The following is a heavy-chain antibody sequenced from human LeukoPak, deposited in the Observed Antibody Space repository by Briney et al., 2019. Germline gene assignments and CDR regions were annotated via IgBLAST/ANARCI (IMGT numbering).Heavy chain of an antibody. CDR1: GFTFSSYP. CDR3: GFDF. CDR2: ISSNGGST. D-gene: IGHD2-15*01. V-gene: IGHV3-64D*06. Sequence: PGGSLRLSSSASGFTFSSYPMHWVRQAPGKGLEYVSAISSNGGSTHYADSVKGRFTISRDNSKNTVYLQMSSLHCTTGVAADYGFDFWGQGTMVTVSS. J-gene: IGHJ3*01.